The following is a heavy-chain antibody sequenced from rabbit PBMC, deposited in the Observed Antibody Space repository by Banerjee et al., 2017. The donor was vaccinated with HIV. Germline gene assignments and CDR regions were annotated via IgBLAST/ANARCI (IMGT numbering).Heavy chain of an antibody. Sequence: QSLEESGGDLVKPGASLTLTCTASGFSFSSSYWISWVRQAPGKGLEWIGCIYLDDGSTDYASWVNGRFIISLDNAQNTVFLQMTSLTAADMATYFCARDTSGWGDYFNLWGPGTLVTVS. CDR2: IYLDDGST. CDR1: GFSFSSSYW. V-gene: IGHV1S40*01. CDR3: ARDTSGWGDYFNL. J-gene: IGHJ4*01. D-gene: IGHD4-1*01.